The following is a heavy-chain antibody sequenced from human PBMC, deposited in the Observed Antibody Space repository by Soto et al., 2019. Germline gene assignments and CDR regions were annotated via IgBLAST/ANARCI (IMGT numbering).Heavy chain of an antibody. CDR3: ARERRWEPLPY. D-gene: IGHD1-26*01. Sequence: QVQLVQSGAEVKKPGASVTVSCKASGYTFSNYGITWVRQAPGQGLEWMGWISGYNVNTQYAQKCQDRVIMTTDTAPRTGQAVLGSPRSDDTAVYFCARERRWEPLPYWGQGTLVIVSP. J-gene: IGHJ4*02. CDR2: ISGYNVNT. CDR1: GYTFSNYG. V-gene: IGHV1-18*01.